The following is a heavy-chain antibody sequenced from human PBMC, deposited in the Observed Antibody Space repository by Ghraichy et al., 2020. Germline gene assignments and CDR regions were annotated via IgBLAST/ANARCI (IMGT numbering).Heavy chain of an antibody. Sequence: SVKVSCKASGGIFSTSFAVTWVRQAPGKGLECMGGIVPKFGMLSYAPDFQGRVTISADASTDTVYMDIHSLRSDDTAVYFCAGGSIKGDILAAGPFDYWGPGTLVTVSS. CDR3: AGGSIKGDILAAGPFDY. D-gene: IGHD6-13*01. V-gene: IGHV1-69*13. CDR2: IVPKFGML. J-gene: IGHJ4*02. CDR1: GGIFSTSFA.